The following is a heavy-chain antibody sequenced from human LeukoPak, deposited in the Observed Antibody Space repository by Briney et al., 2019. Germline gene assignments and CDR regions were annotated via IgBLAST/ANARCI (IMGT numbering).Heavy chain of an antibody. D-gene: IGHD6-19*01. V-gene: IGHV3-48*01. CDR1: GFTFSSYS. J-gene: IGHJ4*02. Sequence: GGSLRLSCAASGFTFSSYSMNWVGQAPGKGLEWVSYISSSSSTIYYADSVKGRFTISRDNAKNSLYLQMNSLRAEDTAVYYCARDWVAGFDYWGQGTLVTVSS. CDR3: ARDWVAGFDY. CDR2: ISSSSSTI.